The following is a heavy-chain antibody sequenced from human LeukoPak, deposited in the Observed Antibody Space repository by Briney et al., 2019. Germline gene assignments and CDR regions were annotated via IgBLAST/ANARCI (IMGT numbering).Heavy chain of an antibody. V-gene: IGHV3-30-3*01. D-gene: IGHD5-12*01. CDR3: ARDDRGYSGYHFDH. J-gene: IGHJ4*02. CDR2: QDGNNK. Sequence: GGSLRLSCAASGFTFSSYTFHWVRQAPGKGLEWVAVQDGNNKYYTDSVKGRFTISRDNSKNTLYSQMNSLRAEDTAVYYCARDDRGYSGYHFDHWGQGTLVTVSS. CDR1: GFTFSSYT.